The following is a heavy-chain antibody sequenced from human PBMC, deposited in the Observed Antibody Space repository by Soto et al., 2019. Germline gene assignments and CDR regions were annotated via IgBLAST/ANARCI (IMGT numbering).Heavy chain of an antibody. CDR2: IYYSGST. V-gene: IGHV4-59*01. J-gene: IGHJ5*02. Sequence: SETLSLTCTVSGGSISSYYWSWIRQPPGKGLEWIGYIYYSGSTNYNPSLKSRVTISVDTSKNQFSLKLSSVTAADTAVYYCARDSARAYCGGDCYSGWFDPWGQGTLVTVSS. CDR3: ARDSARAYCGGDCYSGWFDP. CDR1: GGSISSYY. D-gene: IGHD2-21*02.